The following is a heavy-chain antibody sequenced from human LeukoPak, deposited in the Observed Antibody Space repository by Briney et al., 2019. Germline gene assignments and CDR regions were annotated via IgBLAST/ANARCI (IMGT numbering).Heavy chain of an antibody. D-gene: IGHD4-17*01. J-gene: IGHJ4*02. CDR1: GFTFNTYS. CDR2: IKGDGSST. Sequence: GGSLRLSCAASGFTFNTYSMHWVRQAPGKWLVWVARIKGDGSSTIFADSVKGRFTISRDNSKNTLYLQTSSLRAEDTAVYYCARASTTVPNLLDYWGQGTLVTVSS. CDR3: ARASTTVPNLLDY. V-gene: IGHV3-74*01.